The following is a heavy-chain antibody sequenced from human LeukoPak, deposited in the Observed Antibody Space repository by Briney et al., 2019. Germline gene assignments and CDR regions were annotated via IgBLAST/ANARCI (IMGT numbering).Heavy chain of an antibody. V-gene: IGHV3-48*01. CDR1: GFAFSNYA. CDR3: ARNYGNAFDI. CDR2: ITSSSSTI. D-gene: IGHD4-17*01. J-gene: IGHJ3*02. Sequence: PGGSLRLSCAASGFAFSNYAMHWVRQAPGKGLEWVSYITSSSSTIYYADSVKGRFTISRDNAKNSLYLQMNSLRVEDTAVFYCARNYGNAFDIWGQGTMVTVSS.